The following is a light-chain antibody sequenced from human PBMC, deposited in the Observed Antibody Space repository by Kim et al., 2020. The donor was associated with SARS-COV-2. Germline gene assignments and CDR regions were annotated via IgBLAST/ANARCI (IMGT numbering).Light chain of an antibody. V-gene: IGKV1-33*01. J-gene: IGKJ5*01. CDR2: DAS. CDR1: QDMSDF. CDR3: QQYDDLPIT. Sequence: GDRVTLTCQATQDMSDFLDWYQQKPGKAPKLLIYDASSLAAGVPSRFSGSGSGTEFTFTISSLQPEDIAMYYCQQYDDLPITFGQGTRLEIK.